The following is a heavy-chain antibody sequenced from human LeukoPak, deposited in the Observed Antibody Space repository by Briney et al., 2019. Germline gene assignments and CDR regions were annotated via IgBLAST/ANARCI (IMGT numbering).Heavy chain of an antibody. J-gene: IGHJ4*02. CDR2: ISAYNGNT. V-gene: IGHV1-18*01. CDR3: ARDYARYSDSSGYYALGY. CDR1: GYRFISYG. Sequence: GASVKVSCKASGYRFISYGISWVRQAPGQGLEWLGWISAYNGNTNYAQKFQGRVTMTTDTSTSTSYMELRSLRSHDTAVYYCARDYARYSDSSGYYALGYWGQGTLVTVSS. D-gene: IGHD3-22*01.